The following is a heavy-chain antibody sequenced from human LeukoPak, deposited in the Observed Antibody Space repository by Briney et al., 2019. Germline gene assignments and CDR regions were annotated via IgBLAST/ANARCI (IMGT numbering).Heavy chain of an antibody. J-gene: IGHJ4*02. CDR1: GYSFTTFW. CDR3: ARLQGYNYGYVGY. D-gene: IGHD5-18*01. V-gene: IGHV5-51*01. CDR2: IYPGDSDT. Sequence: GESLKISCKGSGYSFTTFWIGWLRQMPGKGLEWMGVIYPGDSDTRYSPSFQGQVTISADKSISTAYLQWSSLKASDTAIYYCARLQGYNYGYVGYWGQGTLVTVSS.